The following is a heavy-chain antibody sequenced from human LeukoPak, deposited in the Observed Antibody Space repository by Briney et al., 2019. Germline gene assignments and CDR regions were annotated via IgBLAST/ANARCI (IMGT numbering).Heavy chain of an antibody. D-gene: IGHD3-9*01. CDR3: ARGFGMLDILTGYCFDY. V-gene: IGHV1-18*04. CDR2: ISAYNGNT. CDR1: GYTFTSYG. J-gene: IGHJ4*02. Sequence: ASVKVSCKASGYTFTSYGISWVRQAPGQGLEWMGWISAYNGNTNYAQKLQGRVTMTTDTSTSTAYMELRSLRSDDTAVCYCARGFGMLDILTGYCFDYWGQGTLVTVSS.